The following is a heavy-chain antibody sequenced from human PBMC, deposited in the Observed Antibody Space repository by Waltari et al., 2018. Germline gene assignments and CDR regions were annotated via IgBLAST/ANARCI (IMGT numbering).Heavy chain of an antibody. V-gene: IGHV3-30*04. J-gene: IGHJ4*02. Sequence: QVQLVESGGGVVQPGRSLTPSCAASGFTFSSYSMHWVRQAPGKGLEWVAVILHDGRNEYYGDSVKGRFTISRDNWKNTLYLQMNSLRAEDTAVYYCASDYDILTGYNPGGYWGQGTLVIVSS. CDR2: ILHDGRNE. D-gene: IGHD3-9*01. CDR1: GFTFSSYS. CDR3: ASDYDILTGYNPGGY.